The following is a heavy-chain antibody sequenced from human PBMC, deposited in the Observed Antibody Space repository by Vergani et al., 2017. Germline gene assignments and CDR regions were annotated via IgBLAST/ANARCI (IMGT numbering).Heavy chain of an antibody. V-gene: IGHV3-30*18. Sequence: VQLVESGGGLIQPGGSLRLSCAASGFTFSSYGMHWVRQAPGKGLEWVAVISYDGSNKYYADSVKGRFTISRDNSKNTLYLQMNSLRAEDTAVYYCAKGFMWELPYFDYWGQGTLVTVSS. D-gene: IGHD1-26*01. J-gene: IGHJ4*02. CDR1: GFTFSSYG. CDR3: AKGFMWELPYFDY. CDR2: ISYDGSNK.